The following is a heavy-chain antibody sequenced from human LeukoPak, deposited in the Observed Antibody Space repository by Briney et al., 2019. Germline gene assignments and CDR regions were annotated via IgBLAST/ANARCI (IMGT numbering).Heavy chain of an antibody. CDR3: AKSRGSTCYSSSDY. CDR2: ICGSGGST. D-gene: IGHD2-15*01. J-gene: IGHJ4*02. V-gene: IGHV3-23*01. CDR1: GFTFSSYA. Sequence: PGGSLRLSCAASGFTFSSYAMSWARQAPGKGLEWLSGICGSGGSTYYADSVKGRFTISRDNSKNTLHLQMNSLRVEDTAVYYCAKSRGSTCYSSSDYWGQGTLVTVSS.